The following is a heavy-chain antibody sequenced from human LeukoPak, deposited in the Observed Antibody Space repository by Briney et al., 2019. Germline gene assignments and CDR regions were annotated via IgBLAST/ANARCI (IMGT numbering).Heavy chain of an antibody. CDR2: ISSSSSTI. V-gene: IGHV3-48*04. J-gene: IGHJ6*03. D-gene: IGHD1-26*01. CDR1: GFTFSSYS. Sequence: PGGSLRLSCAASGFTFSSYSMNWVRQAPGKGLEWVSYISSSSSTIYYADSVKGRFTISRDNAKNSLYLQMNSLRAKDTAVYYCARASWDYYMDVWGKGTTVTVSS. CDR3: ARASWDYYMDV.